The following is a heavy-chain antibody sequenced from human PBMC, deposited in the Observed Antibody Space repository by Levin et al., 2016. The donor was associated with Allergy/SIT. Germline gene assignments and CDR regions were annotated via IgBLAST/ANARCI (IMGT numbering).Heavy chain of an antibody. D-gene: IGHD3-16*02. CDR2: IYHSGST. Sequence: WIRQPPGKGLEWIGYIYHSGSTYYNPSLKSRVTISVDRSKNQFSLKLSSVIAADTAVYYCAREGYRMITFGGVIVIPKYFQHWGQGTLVTVSS. CDR3: AREGYRMITFGGVIVIPKYFQH. J-gene: IGHJ1*01. V-gene: IGHV4-30-2*01.